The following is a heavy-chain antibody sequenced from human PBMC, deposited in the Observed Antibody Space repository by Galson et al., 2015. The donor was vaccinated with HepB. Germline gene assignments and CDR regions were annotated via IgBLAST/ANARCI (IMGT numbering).Heavy chain of an antibody. CDR2: IYSGGST. CDR3: ARFDPTYYYYYMAV. J-gene: IGHJ6*03. V-gene: IGHV3-66*01. Sequence: SLRLSCAASGFTVSSNYMSWVRQAPGKGLEWVSVIYSGGSTNYADSVKGRFTISRDNSKNTLYLQMNSLRAEDTAVYYCARFDPTYYYYYMAVWGKGTTVTVSS. D-gene: IGHD3-9*01. CDR1: GFTVSSNY.